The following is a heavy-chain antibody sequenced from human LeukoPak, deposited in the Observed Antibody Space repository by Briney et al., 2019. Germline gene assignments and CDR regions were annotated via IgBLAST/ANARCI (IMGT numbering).Heavy chain of an antibody. CDR3: ARDSSSWPGD. V-gene: IGHV4-39*07. CDR2: IYYSGST. J-gene: IGHJ4*02. D-gene: IGHD6-13*01. CDR1: GGSISSSSYY. Sequence: SETLSLTCTVSGGSISSSSYYWGWIRQPPGKGLEWIGSIYYSGSTYYNSSLKSRVTISVDRSKNQFSLKLSSVTAADTAVYYCARDSSSWPGDWGQGTLVTVSS.